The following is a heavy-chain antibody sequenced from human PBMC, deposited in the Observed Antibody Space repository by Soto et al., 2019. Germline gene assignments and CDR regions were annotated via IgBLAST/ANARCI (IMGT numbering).Heavy chain of an antibody. CDR2: IYYSGST. Sequence: SATLSLTCTVSGGSISSSSYYWGWIRQPPGKGLEWIGSIYYSGSTYYNPSLKSRVTISVDTSKNQFSLKLSSVTAADTAVYYCARRAESGYNRNYFDYWGQGTLVTVSS. D-gene: IGHD5-12*01. CDR1: GGSISSSSYY. J-gene: IGHJ4*02. V-gene: IGHV4-39*01. CDR3: ARRAESGYNRNYFDY.